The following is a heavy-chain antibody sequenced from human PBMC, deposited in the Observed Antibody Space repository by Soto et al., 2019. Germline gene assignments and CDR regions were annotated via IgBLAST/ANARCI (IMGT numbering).Heavy chain of an antibody. Sequence: SETLSLTCTVSGGSISSFYWSWIRQPPGKGLEWIGYIYYSGSTNYNPSLKSRVTISVDTSKNQFSLKLSSVTAADTAVYYCARRWGDYFDYWGQGTLVTVSS. CDR1: GGSISSFY. V-gene: IGHV4-59*08. D-gene: IGHD3-16*01. CDR3: ARRWGDYFDY. J-gene: IGHJ4*02. CDR2: IYYSGST.